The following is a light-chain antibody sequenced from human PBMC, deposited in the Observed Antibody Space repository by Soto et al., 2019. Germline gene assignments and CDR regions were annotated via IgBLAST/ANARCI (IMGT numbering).Light chain of an antibody. Sequence: QSVLTQPPSASGTPGQRVTISCSGSSSNIGSNPVHWYQQVPGTAPNLLIHNNNQRPSGVPARFSGSKSGTSASLAISGLQSEDEADYYCAAWDDSLNGVLFGGGTKVTVL. J-gene: IGLJ2*01. CDR1: SSNIGSNP. CDR2: NNN. CDR3: AAWDDSLNGVL. V-gene: IGLV1-44*01.